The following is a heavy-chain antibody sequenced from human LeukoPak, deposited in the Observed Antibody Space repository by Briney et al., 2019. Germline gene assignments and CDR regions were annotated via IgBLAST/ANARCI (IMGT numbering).Heavy chain of an antibody. CDR3: ARDGSPFDS. Sequence: GGSLRLSCVVSGFSFRSYWMSWVRQAPGKGLEWVAKIKQDGSEKYYVDSVKGRFTISRDNAKNSLYPQMNSLRAEDTAVYHCARDGSPFDSWGQGNLVTVSS. V-gene: IGHV3-7*05. CDR1: GFSFRSYW. CDR2: IKQDGSEK. J-gene: IGHJ4*02.